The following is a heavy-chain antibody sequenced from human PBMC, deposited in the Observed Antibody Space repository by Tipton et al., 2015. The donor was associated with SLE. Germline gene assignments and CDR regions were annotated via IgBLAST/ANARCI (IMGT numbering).Heavy chain of an antibody. D-gene: IGHD3-22*01. CDR1: GDTFNTYV. CDR2: IIPVFGSA. J-gene: IGHJ4*02. V-gene: IGHV1-69*01. CDR3: AREHYYDSSGVAYY. Sequence: QLVQSGAEVKKPGSSVKVSCKASGDTFNTYVFSWVRQAPGQGLEWMGGIIPVFGSANYAQRFQGRVTITADESTSTVYMEMSSLRSEDTAVYYCAREHYYDSSGVAYYWGQGTLVTVSP.